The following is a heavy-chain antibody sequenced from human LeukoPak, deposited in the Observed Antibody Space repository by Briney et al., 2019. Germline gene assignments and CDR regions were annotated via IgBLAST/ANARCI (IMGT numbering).Heavy chain of an antibody. J-gene: IGHJ4*02. CDR3: ARVLGYCSGGNCYLDH. CDR1: GYSIRSGYY. V-gene: IGHV4-38-2*02. CDR2: IFHSGSA. Sequence: PSETLSPTCSVSGYSIRSGYYWGWVRQPPGKGLEWIGSIFHSGSAYYNPSLKSRITIPMDTSKNQFSLKLSSVTAADTAVYYCARVLGYCSGGNCYLDHWGQGILVTVSS. D-gene: IGHD2-15*01.